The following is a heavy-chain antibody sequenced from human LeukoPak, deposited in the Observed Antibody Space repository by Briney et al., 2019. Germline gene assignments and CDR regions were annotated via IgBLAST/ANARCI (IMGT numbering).Heavy chain of an antibody. Sequence: GASVTVSFTSSVYTFTQYYMHWVRQAPGQGGEGMGWINPKSGGTNYAQNFQGRVTMTRDTSISTAYMELSRLRSDDTAVYYCARDMVRLYSFDYWGQGTLVTVSS. J-gene: IGHJ4*02. D-gene: IGHD3-10*01. CDR2: INPKSGGT. CDR1: VYTFTQYY. CDR3: ARDMVRLYSFDY. V-gene: IGHV1-2*02.